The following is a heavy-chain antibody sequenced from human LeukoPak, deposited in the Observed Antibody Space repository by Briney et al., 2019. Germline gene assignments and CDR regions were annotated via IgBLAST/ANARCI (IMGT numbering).Heavy chain of an antibody. Sequence: SETLSLTCAVSGGSISSGGYSWSWIRQPPGKGLEWIGYIYHSGSTYYNPSLKSRVTISVDRSKNQFSLKLSSVTAADTAVYYCARSLYDFWSGYYEFPRYYFDYWGQGTLVTVSS. D-gene: IGHD3-3*01. CDR2: IYHSGST. CDR1: GGSISSGGYS. V-gene: IGHV4-30-2*01. J-gene: IGHJ4*02. CDR3: ARSLYDFWSGYYEFPRYYFDY.